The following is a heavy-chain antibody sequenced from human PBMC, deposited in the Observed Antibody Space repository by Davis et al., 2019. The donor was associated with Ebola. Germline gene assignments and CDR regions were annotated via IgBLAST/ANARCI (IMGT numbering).Heavy chain of an antibody. Sequence: KVSCKGSGYSFADQWIGWVRQMPGKGLEWMGIIYTGDSDTRYSPSFRGQVTISADKSIKTAFLQWSSLKASDTAMYYCASLRRTITGMDDGFDVWGQGTMVTVSS. CDR2: IYTGDSDT. V-gene: IGHV5-51*01. CDR1: GYSFADQW. CDR3: ASLRRTITGMDDGFDV. D-gene: IGHD1-20*01. J-gene: IGHJ3*01.